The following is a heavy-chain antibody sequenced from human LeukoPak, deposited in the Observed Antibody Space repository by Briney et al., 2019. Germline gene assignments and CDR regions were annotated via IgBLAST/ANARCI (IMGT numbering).Heavy chain of an antibody. CDR1: GFIFSTYG. V-gene: IGHV3-21*01. D-gene: IGHD3-22*01. J-gene: IGHJ4*02. CDR3: ARDLRSSGYYAFDY. CDR2: ISSSSSYI. Sequence: GGSLRLSCAASGFIFSTYGMNWVRQAPGKGLEWVSFISSSSSYIYYADSVKGRFTISRDNAKNSLYLQMNSLRAEDTAVYYCARDLRSSGYYAFDYWGQGTLVTVSS.